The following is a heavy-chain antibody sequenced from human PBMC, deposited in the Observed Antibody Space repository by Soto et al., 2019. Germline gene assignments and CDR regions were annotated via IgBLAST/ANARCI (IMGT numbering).Heavy chain of an antibody. J-gene: IGHJ4*02. Sequence: GGSLRLSCAASGFTFSSYAMSWVRQAPGKGLEWVAVICCSGGSKYYADSVKGRFTISRDNSKNTLYLQMNSLRAEDTAVYYCASADSGPIDYWGQGTLVTVSS. CDR3: ASADSGPIDY. D-gene: IGHD6-19*01. V-gene: IGHV3-23*01. CDR1: GFTFSSYA. CDR2: ICCSGGSK.